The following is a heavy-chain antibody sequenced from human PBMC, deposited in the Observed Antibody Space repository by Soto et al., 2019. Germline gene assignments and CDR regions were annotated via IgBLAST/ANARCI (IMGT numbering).Heavy chain of an antibody. CDR2: IYRGEST. J-gene: IGHJ6*01. CDR3: ERYYDYGGGTWGGMDV. D-gene: IGHD3-16*01. CDR1: GFTVSSNF. Sequence: DVQLVESGGGLIQPGGSLRLSCAASGFTVSSNFMSWVRRGPGKGLEWVSTIYRGESTYYTDSVKGRFTISRDNSKNKLYHQMDSVRALDAAVYYCERYYDYGGGTWGGMDVWGQGTTVNVSS. V-gene: IGHV3-53*01.